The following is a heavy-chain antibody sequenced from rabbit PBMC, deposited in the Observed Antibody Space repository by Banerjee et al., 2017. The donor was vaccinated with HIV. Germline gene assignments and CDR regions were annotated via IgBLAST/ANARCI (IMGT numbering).Heavy chain of an antibody. V-gene: IGHV1S40*01. J-gene: IGHJ4*01. D-gene: IGHD8-1*01. CDR1: GFSFSSSYY. CDR3: ARWGDSFSNYYPWNL. CDR2: IYAGSSDIT. Sequence: QSLEESGGDLVKPGASLTLTCTASGFSFSSSYYMCWVRQAPGKGLEWIGCIYAGSSDITPYASWAKGRFTISKTSSTTVTLQMTSLTAADTATYFCARWGDSFSNYYPWNLWGQGTLVTVS.